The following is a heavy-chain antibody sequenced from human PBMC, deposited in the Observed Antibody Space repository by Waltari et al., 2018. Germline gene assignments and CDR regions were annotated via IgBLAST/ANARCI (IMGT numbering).Heavy chain of an antibody. Sequence: QVQLQESGPGLVKPSETLSLTCDVAGYSISSGYYWGWIRQPPGKGLEWIGRIYHSGRTYQTPPLTSRLTISLDTSKNHLSLKLSSATAADTAVFYCARHPEQLVGYWYFDLWGRGTLVTVSS. D-gene: IGHD6-6*01. CDR1: GYSISSGYY. V-gene: IGHV4-38-2*01. CDR2: IYHSGRT. J-gene: IGHJ2*01. CDR3: ARHPEQLVGYWYFDL.